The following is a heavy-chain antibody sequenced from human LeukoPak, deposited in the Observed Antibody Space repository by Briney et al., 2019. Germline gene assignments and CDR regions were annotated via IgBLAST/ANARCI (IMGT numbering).Heavy chain of an antibody. CDR3: AGSIRRFLGWPTEYYFDY. Sequence: APVKVSCKASGYTFTGYYMHWVRQAPGQGLEWMGWINPNSGGTNYAQKFQGRVTMTRDTSISTAYMELSRLRSDDTAVYYCAGSIRRFLGWPTEYYFDYWGQGTLVTVSS. CDR1: GYTFTGYY. J-gene: IGHJ4*02. CDR2: INPNSGGT. V-gene: IGHV1-2*02. D-gene: IGHD3-3*01.